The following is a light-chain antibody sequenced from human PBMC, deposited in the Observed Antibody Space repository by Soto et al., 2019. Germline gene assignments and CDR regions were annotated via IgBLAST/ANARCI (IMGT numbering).Light chain of an antibody. CDR1: QSISGN. V-gene: IGKV3-15*01. J-gene: IGKJ5*01. CDR2: DTS. Sequence: EIVMTQSPATLSVSPGERATLSCRASQSISGNLAWYQQKPGQAPRLLIYDTSTRATGIPARFSGSGSGTVFTLTINRLEPEDFAVYYCQLYGISPHFGQGTRLEIK. CDR3: QLYGISPH.